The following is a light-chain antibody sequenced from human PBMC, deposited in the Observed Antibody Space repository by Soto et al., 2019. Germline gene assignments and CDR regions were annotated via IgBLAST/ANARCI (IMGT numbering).Light chain of an antibody. CDR3: QQYNDWPET. J-gene: IGKJ1*01. CDR2: DAS. V-gene: IGKV3-15*01. CDR1: QSVSSN. Sequence: EMVMTQSPATLSVSPGERVTLSCRATQSVSSNLAWYQQKPGQAPRLLIYDASTRATGIPARFGGSGSGTEFTLTISSLQSEDFAVYYCQQYNDWPETFGQGTKVEIK.